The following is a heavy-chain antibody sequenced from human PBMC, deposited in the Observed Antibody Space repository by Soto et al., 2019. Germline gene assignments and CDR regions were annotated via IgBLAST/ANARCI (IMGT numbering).Heavy chain of an antibody. CDR3: ARGGRIAAAGSRWFDP. D-gene: IGHD6-13*01. J-gene: IGHJ5*02. V-gene: IGHV4-34*01. Sequence: QVQLQQWGAGLLKPSETLSLTCAVYGGSFSGYYWSWIRQPPGKGLEWIGEINHSGSTNYNPSLKSRVTISVDTSKNQFSLKLSSVTAADTAVYYCARGGRIAAAGSRWFDPWGQGTLVTVSS. CDR1: GGSFSGYY. CDR2: INHSGST.